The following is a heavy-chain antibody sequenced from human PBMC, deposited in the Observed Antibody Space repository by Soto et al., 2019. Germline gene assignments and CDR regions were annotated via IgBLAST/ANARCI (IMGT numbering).Heavy chain of an antibody. CDR3: ARSPDYYGPAFDY. J-gene: IGHJ4*02. CDR1: GFSLTTNGLG. V-gene: IGHV2-5*02. CDR2: IYWDDEQ. Sequence: QITLRESGPTLLRPTQTLTLTCSISGFSLTTNGLGVGWIRQPPGKALEWLPLIYWDDEQRYSPSLRSRLTITKDTSRNEVVLTLTDVDPVDTATYYCARSPDYYGPAFDYWGQGILVTVSS. D-gene: IGHD3-10*01.